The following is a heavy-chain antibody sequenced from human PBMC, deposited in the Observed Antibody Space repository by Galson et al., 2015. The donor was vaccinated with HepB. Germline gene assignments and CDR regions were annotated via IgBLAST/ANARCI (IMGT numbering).Heavy chain of an antibody. V-gene: IGHV3-53*04. D-gene: IGHD3-22*01. CDR3: ARGPRYYYDSSGPGYFDY. Sequence: SLRLSCAASGFTVSSNYMSWVRQAPGKGLEWVSIIYSGTSTYYADSVRGRFTISRHNFKNTLYLQMNSLRAEDTAVYYCARGPRYYYDSSGPGYFDYWGQGTLSPSPQ. J-gene: IGHJ4*02. CDR2: IYSGTST. CDR1: GFTVSSNY.